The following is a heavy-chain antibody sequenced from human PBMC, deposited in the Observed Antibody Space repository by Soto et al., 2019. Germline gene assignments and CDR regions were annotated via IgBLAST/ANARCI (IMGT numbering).Heavy chain of an antibody. J-gene: IGHJ4*02. CDR3: ARDKRDLRFLEWSYYFDY. CDR2: ISYDGSNK. V-gene: IGHV3-30-3*01. CDR1: GYTFSRYA. Sequence: QVQLVESGGGVVQPGRSLRLSCAASGYTFSRYAMHWFLQAQGKVLEWVAVISYDGSNKYYADSVRGRFTISRDNSKNTLYLQLNSLRSEDTAVDYCARDKRDLRFLEWSYYFDYWGQGTLVTVSS. D-gene: IGHD3-3*01.